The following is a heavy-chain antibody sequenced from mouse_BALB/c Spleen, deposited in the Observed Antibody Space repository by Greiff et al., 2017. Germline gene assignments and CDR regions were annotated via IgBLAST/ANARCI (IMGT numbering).Heavy chain of an antibody. CDR3: ARYCYGSPWYIDV. J-gene: IGHJ1*01. CDR1: GDSITSGY. V-gene: IGHV3-8*02. Sequence: EVQLVESGPSLVKPSQTLSLTCSVTGDSITSGYWNWIRKFPGNKLEYMGYISYSGSTYYNPSLKSRISITRDTSKNQYYLQLNSVTTEDAATYYCARYCYGSPWYIDVWGAGTTVTVSS. D-gene: IGHD1-1*01. CDR2: ISYSGST.